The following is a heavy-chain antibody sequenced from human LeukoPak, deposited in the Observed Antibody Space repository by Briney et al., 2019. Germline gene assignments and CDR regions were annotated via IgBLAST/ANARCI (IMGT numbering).Heavy chain of an antibody. CDR3: ARDATTEYCTSGVCYSYYFDY. D-gene: IGHD2-8*01. CDR2: IYYSGST. J-gene: IGHJ4*02. CDR1: GGSISSYY. Sequence: SETLSLTCTASGGSISSYYWSWIRQPPGKGLEWVGYIYYSGSTNYNPSLKSRVTMSVDTSKNQFSLKLSSVTAADTAVYYCARDATTEYCTSGVCYSYYFDYWGQRTLVTVSS. V-gene: IGHV4-59*12.